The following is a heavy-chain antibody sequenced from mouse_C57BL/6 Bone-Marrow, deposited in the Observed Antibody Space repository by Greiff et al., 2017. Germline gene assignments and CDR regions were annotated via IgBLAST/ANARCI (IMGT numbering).Heavy chain of an antibody. CDR3: ARRDYYGSRDWFAY. Sequence: VQLQQPGAELVRPGTSVKLSCKASGYTFTSYWMHWVKQRPGQGLEWIGVIDPSDSYTNYNQKFKGKATLTVDTSSSTAYMQLSSLTSEDSAVYYCARRDYYGSRDWFAYWCQGTLVTVSA. D-gene: IGHD1-1*01. CDR2: IDPSDSYT. V-gene: IGHV1-59*01. CDR1: GYTFTSYW. J-gene: IGHJ3*01.